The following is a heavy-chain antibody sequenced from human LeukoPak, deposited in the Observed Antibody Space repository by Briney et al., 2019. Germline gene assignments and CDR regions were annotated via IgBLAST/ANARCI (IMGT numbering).Heavy chain of an antibody. J-gene: IGHJ6*04. CDR2: IIPIFGTA. Sequence: GASVKVSCKASEGTFSSYAISWVRQAPGQGLEWMGGIIPIFGTANYAQKFQGRVTITADKSTSTAYMELSSLRSEDTAVYYCARTPITMVRGSRFSYYGMDVWGKGTTVTVSS. D-gene: IGHD3-10*01. CDR3: ARTPITMVRGSRFSYYGMDV. V-gene: IGHV1-69*06. CDR1: EGTFSSYA.